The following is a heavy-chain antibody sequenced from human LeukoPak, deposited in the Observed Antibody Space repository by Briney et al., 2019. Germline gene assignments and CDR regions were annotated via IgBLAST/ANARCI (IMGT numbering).Heavy chain of an antibody. D-gene: IGHD4-17*01. CDR2: IRYDGRKK. CDR3: AKEGTVKTSSYFGC. CDR1: GFIFSDYG. Sequence: GGSLRLSCAASGFIFSDYGMHWVRQAPGKGLKWVSFIRYDGRKKFAADSVKGRFTISRDNSKNTLYLQMNSLRAEDTAVYYCAKEGTVKTSSYFGCWGQGTLVTVSS. J-gene: IGHJ4*02. V-gene: IGHV3-30*02.